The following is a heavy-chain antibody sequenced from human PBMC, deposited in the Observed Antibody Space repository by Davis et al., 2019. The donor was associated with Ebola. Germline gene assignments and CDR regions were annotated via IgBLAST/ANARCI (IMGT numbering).Heavy chain of an antibody. Sequence: PGGSLRLSCAASGFTFSSYSMNWVRQAPGKGLEWVSAISGSGGSTYYADSVKGRFTISRDNSKNTLYLQMNSLRAEDTAVYYCARDSSSWYTAEKFDYWGQGTLVTVSS. CDR1: GFTFSSYS. V-gene: IGHV3-23*01. CDR3: ARDSSSWYTAEKFDY. D-gene: IGHD6-13*01. CDR2: ISGSGGST. J-gene: IGHJ4*02.